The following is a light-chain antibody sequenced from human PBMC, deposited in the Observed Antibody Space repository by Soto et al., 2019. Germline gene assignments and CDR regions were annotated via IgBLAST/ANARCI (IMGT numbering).Light chain of an antibody. CDR3: SSYTSSSTVV. V-gene: IGLV2-14*01. J-gene: IGLJ2*01. Sequence: QSALTQPASVSGSHGQSITISCTGTSSDVGGYQYVSWYQQHPGKAPKLMIYDVSHRPSGVSNRFSGSKSGNSAPLTISGLKAEDEADYYCSSYTSSSTVVFGGGTKLTVL. CDR2: DVS. CDR1: SSDVGGYQY.